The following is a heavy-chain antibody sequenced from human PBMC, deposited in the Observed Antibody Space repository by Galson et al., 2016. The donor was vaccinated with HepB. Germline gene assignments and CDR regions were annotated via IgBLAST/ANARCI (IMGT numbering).Heavy chain of an antibody. V-gene: IGHV3-23*01. CDR2: ISGSGGST. J-gene: IGHJ6*02. Sequence: SLRLSCAASGFTFSSYAMSWVRQAPGKGLEWVSAISGSGGSTNYADSVKGRFTISRGNSKNTLYLQMNSLRAEDTAVYYCAKDRACSSISCAAVGGMDVWGQGSTVTVSS. CDR1: GFTFSSYA. CDR3: AKDRACSSISCAAVGGMDV. D-gene: IGHD2-2*01.